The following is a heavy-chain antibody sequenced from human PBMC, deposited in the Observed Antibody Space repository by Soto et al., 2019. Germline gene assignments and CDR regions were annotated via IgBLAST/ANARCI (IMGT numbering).Heavy chain of an antibody. J-gene: IGHJ4*02. V-gene: IGHV1-69*01. CDR2: IVPIFGTF. CDR1: GGTFGRNT. Sequence: QVHLVQSAAEVKKPGSSVRVSCTVSGGTFGRNTIVWVRQAPEQGLECMGHIVPIFGTFKYAQKFQGRVTFTGDESTTTAYMDLSSLTSEDTAVYFCARDLNWALDYWGQGTLVSVSS. CDR3: ARDLNWALDY. D-gene: IGHD7-27*01.